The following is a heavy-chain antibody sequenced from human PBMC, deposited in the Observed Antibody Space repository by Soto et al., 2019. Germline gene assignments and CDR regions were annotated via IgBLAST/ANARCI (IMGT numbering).Heavy chain of an antibody. CDR3: AKGSLEWVVPKSTYYYHCYMDV. J-gene: IGHJ6*03. CDR1: GFTCSNYA. D-gene: IGHD6-19*01. V-gene: IGHV3-23*01. CDR2: ISGSGTST. Sequence: PGGSLRLSCAVSGFTCSNYAMSWVRQAPGKGLEWVSGISGSGTSTDYADSVKGRFTISRDNSKKTLFLQMNSLRAEDTAVYYCAKGSLEWVVPKSTYYYHCYMDVWAKGSTVTV.